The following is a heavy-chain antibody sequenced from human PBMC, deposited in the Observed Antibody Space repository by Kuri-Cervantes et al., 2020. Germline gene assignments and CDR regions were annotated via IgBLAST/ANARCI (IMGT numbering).Heavy chain of an antibody. V-gene: IGHV3-23*01. J-gene: IGHJ2*01. CDR2: ISGSGGST. CDR3: TTGGYSGSF. D-gene: IGHD5-12*01. Sequence: GGSLRLSCVGSGFTFNNYVMNWVRQAPGKGLEWVSAISGSGGSTYYADSVKGRFTISRDNSKNTLYLQMDSLKTEDTAVYYCTTGGYSGSFWGRGTLVTVSS. CDR1: GFTFNNYV.